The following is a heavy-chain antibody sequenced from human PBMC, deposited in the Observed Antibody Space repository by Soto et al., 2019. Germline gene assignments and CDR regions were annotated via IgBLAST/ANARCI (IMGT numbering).Heavy chain of an antibody. J-gene: IGHJ6*02. V-gene: IGHV3-30*18. D-gene: IGHD3-10*01. CDR1: GFTFSSYG. CDR2: ISYDGSNK. Sequence: AGSLTLSCAASGFTFSSYGMHWVRQAPGKGLEWVAVISYDGSNKYYADSVKGRFTISRDNSKNTLYLQMNSLRAEDTAVYYCAKDKREGSGSYYPYYYYGMDVWGQGTTVTVSS. CDR3: AKDKREGSGSYYPYYYYGMDV.